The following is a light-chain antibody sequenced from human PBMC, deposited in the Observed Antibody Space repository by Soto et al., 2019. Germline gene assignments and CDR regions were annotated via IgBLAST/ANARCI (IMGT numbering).Light chain of an antibody. CDR2: DAS. Sequence: DIQMTQSPSSLSASVGDRVTITCQASQYISNYLNWYQQKPGKAPKLLIYDASNFETGVPSRFSGSGSGTDFTFTISSLQPEDIATYYCQQYDNLPSFGGGTKVDIK. CDR3: QQYDNLPS. V-gene: IGKV1-33*01. CDR1: QYISNY. J-gene: IGKJ4*01.